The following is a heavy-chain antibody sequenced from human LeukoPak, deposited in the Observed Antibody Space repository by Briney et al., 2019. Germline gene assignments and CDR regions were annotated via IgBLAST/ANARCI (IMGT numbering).Heavy chain of an antibody. D-gene: IGHD3-10*01. V-gene: IGHV3-66*01. CDR2: IYSGGST. CDR1: GFTVSSNY. Sequence: PGGSLRLSCAASGFTVSSNYMSWVRQAPGKGLEWVSVIYSGGSTYYADSVKGRFTISRDNSKNTLYLQMNSLRAEDTAVYYCARVGYYGSGSYWFFDYWGQGTLVTVSS. J-gene: IGHJ4*02. CDR3: ARVGYYGSGSYWFFDY.